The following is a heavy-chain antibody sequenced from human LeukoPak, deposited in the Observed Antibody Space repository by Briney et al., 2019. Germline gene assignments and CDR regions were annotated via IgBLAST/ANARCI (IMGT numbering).Heavy chain of an antibody. Sequence: PSETLSLTCAVYGGSFSGYYWSWIRQPPGKGLEWIGEINHSGSTNYNPSLKSRVTISVDTSKNQFSLKLSPVTAADTAVYYCATEVAATNYDSSGYYLWGQGTLVTVSS. CDR1: GGSFSGYY. J-gene: IGHJ5*02. V-gene: IGHV4-34*01. CDR2: INHSGST. D-gene: IGHD3-22*01. CDR3: ATEVAATNYDSSGYYL.